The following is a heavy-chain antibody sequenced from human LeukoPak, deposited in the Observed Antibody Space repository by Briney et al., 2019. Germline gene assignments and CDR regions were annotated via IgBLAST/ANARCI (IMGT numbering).Heavy chain of an antibody. J-gene: IGHJ5*02. CDR1: GYTFTGYY. CDR3: ARGVDYYDSRRLDP. CDR2: INPNSGGT. D-gene: IGHD3-22*01. Sequence: ASVKVSCKASGYTFTGYYMHWVRQAPGQGLEWKGWINPNSGGTNYAQKFQGRVTMTRDTSISTAYMELSRLRSDDTAVYYCARGVDYYDSRRLDPWGQGTLVTVSS. V-gene: IGHV1-2*02.